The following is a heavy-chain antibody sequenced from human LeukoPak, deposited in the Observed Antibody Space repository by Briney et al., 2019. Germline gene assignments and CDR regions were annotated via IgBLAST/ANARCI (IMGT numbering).Heavy chain of an antibody. CDR2: IKSKTDGGTT. D-gene: IGHD3-16*02. J-gene: IGHJ4*02. CDR3: TTEGGGYSVDY. V-gene: IGHV3-15*01. Sequence: PGGSLRLSCAASGFTFSSYAMSWVRQAPGKGLEWVGRIKSKTDGGTTDYAAPVKGRFTISRDDSKNTLYLQMNSLKTEDTAVYYCTTEGGGYSVDYWGQGTLVTVSS. CDR1: GFTFSSYA.